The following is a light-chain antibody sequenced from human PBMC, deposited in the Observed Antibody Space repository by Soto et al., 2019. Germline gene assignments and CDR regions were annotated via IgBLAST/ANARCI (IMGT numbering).Light chain of an antibody. CDR1: QGIRNA. Sequence: DIQMTQSPSSLSASVGDRVTITCRASQGIRNALGWYQQKPGKAPKRLLYAASSWQSGVPSRFSGSGSGTEFTLTICSRQPEDFATYYCLQHNSYPRTFGEVTKVDI. CDR2: AAS. CDR3: LQHNSYPRT. J-gene: IGKJ1*01. V-gene: IGKV1-17*01.